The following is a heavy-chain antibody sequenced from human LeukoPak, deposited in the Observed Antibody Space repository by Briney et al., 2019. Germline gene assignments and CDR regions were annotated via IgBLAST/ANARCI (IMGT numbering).Heavy chain of an antibody. J-gene: IGHJ3*02. Sequence: SETLSLTCTVSGASISTYYWSWIRQPPGKGLEWLGYIYFTGSTNYNPSLESRISISVDTSTKQFSLKLSSVTAADTAVYFCARDLPNSGWPQAFDIWGQGTMVTVSS. CDR3: ARDLPNSGWPQAFDI. V-gene: IGHV4-59*12. CDR2: IYFTGST. CDR1: GASISTYY. D-gene: IGHD6-19*01.